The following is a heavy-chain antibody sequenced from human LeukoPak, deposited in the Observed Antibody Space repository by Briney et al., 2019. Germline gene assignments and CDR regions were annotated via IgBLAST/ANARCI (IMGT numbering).Heavy chain of an antibody. Sequence: PSETLSLTCAVYGGSFSGYCWSWIGQPPGKGLEWIAEINHSGSTNYNPSLKSRVTISVDTSKNQFSLKLSSVTAADTAVYYCARGPYCSSTSCSGYYYYYYGMDVWGQGTTVTVSS. CDR1: GGSFSGYC. D-gene: IGHD2-2*01. V-gene: IGHV4-34*01. J-gene: IGHJ6*02. CDR2: INHSGST. CDR3: ARGPYCSSTSCSGYYYYYYGMDV.